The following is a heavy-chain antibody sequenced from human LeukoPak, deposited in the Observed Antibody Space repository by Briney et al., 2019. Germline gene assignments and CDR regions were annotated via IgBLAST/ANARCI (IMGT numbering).Heavy chain of an antibody. D-gene: IGHD5-24*01. CDR3: ARGDGYNFFDY. Sequence: GGSLRLSCAASGFTFSSYTMNWVRQAPGKGLEWLSYISASTTTIYYADSVRGRFTISRDNSENTLYLQMNSLRAEDTAVYYCARGDGYNFFDYWGQGTLVTVSS. J-gene: IGHJ4*02. CDR2: ISASTTTI. CDR1: GFTFSSYT. V-gene: IGHV3-48*01.